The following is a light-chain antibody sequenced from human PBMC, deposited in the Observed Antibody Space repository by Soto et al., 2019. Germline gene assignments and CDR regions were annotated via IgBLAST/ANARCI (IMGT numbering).Light chain of an antibody. CDR1: NIGSKS. CDR3: AAWDDGLSAWV. V-gene: IGLV3-21*02. J-gene: IGLJ3*02. CDR2: DDT. Sequence: SYELTQPPSVSVAPGQTARITCVGNNIGSKSVHWYQQKPGQAPVVVVYDDTDRPSGIPERFSGSKSGTSASLAISGLRSEDEADYYCAAWDDGLSAWVFGGGTKVTVL.